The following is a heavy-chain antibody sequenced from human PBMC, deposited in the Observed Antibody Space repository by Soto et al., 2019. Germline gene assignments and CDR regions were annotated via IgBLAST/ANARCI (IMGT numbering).Heavy chain of an antibody. D-gene: IGHD3-22*01. CDR2: IVPKLGTV. J-gene: IGHJ5*02. CDR3: ARPRTYDYESNGYYGHQFDD. Sequence: QVQLVQSGAEVKKTGSSVKVSCKISGGIFSRHAIDWVRQAPGQGLEWMGGIVPKLGTVIYAQNFQARVTISAEELTNTSDLVLSGLTFEDTAVYYCARPRTYDYESNGYYGHQFDDLGQGTLVTVSS. V-gene: IGHV1-69*01. CDR1: GGIFSRHA.